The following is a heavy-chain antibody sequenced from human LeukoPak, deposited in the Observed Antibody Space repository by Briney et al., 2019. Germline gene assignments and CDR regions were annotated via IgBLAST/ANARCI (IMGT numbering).Heavy chain of an antibody. V-gene: IGHV4-38-2*01. J-gene: IGHJ4*02. Sequence: SETLSLTCAVSGYSISSGYYWGWIRQPPGKGREGIGSIYHGGSTYYNPSLKSRVTISVDTSKNQFSLKLSSVTAADTAVYSCARLMVWRGPFDYWGQGTLVTVSS. CDR2: IYHGGST. CDR1: GYSISSGYY. D-gene: IGHD2-8*01. CDR3: ARLMVWRGPFDY.